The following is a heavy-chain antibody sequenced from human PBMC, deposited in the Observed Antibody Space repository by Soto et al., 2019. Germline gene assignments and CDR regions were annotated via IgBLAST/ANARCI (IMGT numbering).Heavy chain of an antibody. CDR1: GFSVTANY. J-gene: IGHJ4*02. V-gene: IGHV3-53*01. CDR3: HGYGY. D-gene: IGHD5-12*01. Sequence: EVQVVESGGGLIQPGGSLRLSCEVSGFSVTANYMSWVRQAPGKGLEWVSVIYSGGSTYYVDSVKGRFIISRDISKNTLYLQMNSLRAEDTAVYYCHGYGYWGQGTLGTVSS. CDR2: IYSGGST.